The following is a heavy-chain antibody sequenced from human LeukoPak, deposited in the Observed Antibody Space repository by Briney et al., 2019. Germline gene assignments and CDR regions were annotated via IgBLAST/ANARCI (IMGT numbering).Heavy chain of an antibody. V-gene: IGHV4-59*01. Sequence: SETLSLTCTVSGGSISPYFWSWIRQPPGKGLEWIGYIYYSGSTNYNPSLKSRVTISVDTSKNQFSLKLSSVTAADTAVYFCARATSGYYFDFWDQGTLVTVSS. CDR3: ARATSGYYFDF. CDR2: IYYSGST. CDR1: GGSISPYF. D-gene: IGHD3-22*01. J-gene: IGHJ4*02.